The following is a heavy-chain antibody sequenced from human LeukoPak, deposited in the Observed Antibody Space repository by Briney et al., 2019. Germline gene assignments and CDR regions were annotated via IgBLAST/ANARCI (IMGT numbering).Heavy chain of an antibody. CDR2: IVVGNGNT. Sequence: SAKDSCKASGFTFTTSAVQGGRQARGQRLEWRGWIVVGNGNTKSAQTFQERVTITRDMSTSTAYMEMSSLRYEDTAVYYCAASPDYYDSSGYSYYFDYWGQGTLVTVSS. J-gene: IGHJ4*02. CDR1: GFTFTTSA. V-gene: IGHV1-58*01. D-gene: IGHD3-22*01. CDR3: AASPDYYDSSGYSYYFDY.